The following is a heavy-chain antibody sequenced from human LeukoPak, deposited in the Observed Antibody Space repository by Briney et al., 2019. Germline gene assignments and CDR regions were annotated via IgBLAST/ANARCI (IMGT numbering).Heavy chain of an antibody. D-gene: IGHD3-9*01. CDR1: GGSISSYY. V-gene: IGHV4-59*01. J-gene: IGHJ4*02. CDR2: IYYSGST. Sequence: PTETLSLTCTVSGGSISSYYWGWIRQPPGEGLEWIGYIYYSGSTNYNPSLKSRVTISVDTSKNQFSLKLSSVTAADTAVYYCARHLVSNSRHNCFDYWGQGTLVTVSS. CDR3: ARHLVSNSRHNCFDY.